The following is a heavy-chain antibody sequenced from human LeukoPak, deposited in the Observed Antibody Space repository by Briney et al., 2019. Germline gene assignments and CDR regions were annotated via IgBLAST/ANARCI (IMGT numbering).Heavy chain of an antibody. J-gene: IGHJ4*02. D-gene: IGHD3-10*01. CDR1: GGSISSSNW. CDR3: ARHLDYSGSGTYFDY. CDR2: IYHSGST. Sequence: PSETLSLTCAVSGGSISSSNWWSWVRQPPGKGLEWIGEIYHSGSTNYNPSLKSRVTISVDKSKNQFSLKLSSVTAADTAVYYCARHLDYSGSGTYFDYWGQGTLVTVSS. V-gene: IGHV4-4*02.